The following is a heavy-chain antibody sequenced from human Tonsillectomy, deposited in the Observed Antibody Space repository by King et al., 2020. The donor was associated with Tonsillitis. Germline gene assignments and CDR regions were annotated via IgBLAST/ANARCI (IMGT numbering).Heavy chain of an antibody. CDR3: ARSISTGWLYPHYYYYYMDV. V-gene: IGHV1-18*01. CDR2: ISAYNGNS. Sequence: QLVQSGAEVKKPGASVKVSCKASGYTLTSYGITWVRQAPGQGLEWMGWISAYNGNSSYAQKLQGRVTMTTDTSTRIAYMELRSLRSDDTAVYYCARSISTGWLYPHYYYYYMDVWGKGTTVTVSS. J-gene: IGHJ6*03. D-gene: IGHD3-9*01. CDR1: GYTLTSYG.